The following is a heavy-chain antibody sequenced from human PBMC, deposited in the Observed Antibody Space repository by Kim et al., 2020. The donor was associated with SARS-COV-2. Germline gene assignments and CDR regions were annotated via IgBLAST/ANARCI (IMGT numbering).Heavy chain of an antibody. CDR1: GGSISSSSYY. D-gene: IGHD4-17*01. J-gene: IGHJ4*02. CDR2: IYYSGST. CDR3: ARLFHGDLPIYDYGDYPFDY. Sequence: SETLSLTCTVSGGSISSSSYYWGWIRQPPGKGLEWIGSIYYSGSTYYNPSLKSRVTISVDTSKNQFSLKLSSVTAADTAVYYCARLFHGDLPIYDYGDYPFDYWGQGTLVTVSS. V-gene: IGHV4-39*01.